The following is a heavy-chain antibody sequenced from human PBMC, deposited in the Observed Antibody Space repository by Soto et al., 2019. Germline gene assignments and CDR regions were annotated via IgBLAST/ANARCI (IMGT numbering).Heavy chain of an antibody. J-gene: IGHJ5*02. V-gene: IGHV1-18*04. Sequence: ASVKVSCKASGYSFSTYDISWLRQAPGQGPEWMGQISPKNGNTNYAQNFQDRVTMTADTSSSTAYMELRGLRSDDTAKYYCATSYDSGFDPWGQGTLVTVSS. CDR2: ISPKNGNT. CDR1: GYSFSTYD. D-gene: IGHD3-3*01. CDR3: ATSYDSGFDP.